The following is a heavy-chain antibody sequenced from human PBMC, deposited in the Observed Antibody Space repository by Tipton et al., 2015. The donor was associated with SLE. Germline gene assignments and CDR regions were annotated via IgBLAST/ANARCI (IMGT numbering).Heavy chain of an antibody. CDR1: GFTFSSYA. CDR2: ISGSGGST. V-gene: IGHV3-23*01. CDR3: ARGGDSLDGFFDY. Sequence: SLRLSCAASGFTFSSYAMSWVRQAPGKGLEWVSAISGSGGSTYYADSVKGRFTISRDNSKNTLYLQMNSLTAEDTAVFYCARGGDSLDGFFDYWGQGTLVTVSS. D-gene: IGHD2-21*02. J-gene: IGHJ4*02.